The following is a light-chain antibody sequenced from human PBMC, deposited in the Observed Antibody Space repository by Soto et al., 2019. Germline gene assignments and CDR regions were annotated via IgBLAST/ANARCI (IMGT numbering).Light chain of an antibody. Sequence: VLTQPPSVSVAPGKTARITCGGNNIGSKSVHWYQQKPGQAPVLVIYYDSDRPSGIPERFSGSNSGNTATLTISRVEAGDEADYYCQVWHSSSDHPVFGGGTKLTVL. CDR3: QVWHSSSDHPV. V-gene: IGLV3-21*04. CDR2: YDS. J-gene: IGLJ2*01. CDR1: NIGSKS.